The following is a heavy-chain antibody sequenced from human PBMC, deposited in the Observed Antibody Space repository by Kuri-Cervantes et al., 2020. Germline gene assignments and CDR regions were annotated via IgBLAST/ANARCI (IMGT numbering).Heavy chain of an antibody. D-gene: IGHD3-10*01. CDR1: GFTFSSYS. V-gene: IGHV3-21*01. J-gene: IGHJ4*02. CDR3: AREVESAAYYGSGSNYFDY. Sequence: GGTLRLSCAASGFTFSSYSMNWVRQAPGKGLEWVSSISSSSYIYYADSVKGRFTISRDNAKNSLYLQMNSLRAEDTAVYYCAREVESAAYYGSGSNYFDYWGQGILVTVSS. CDR2: ISSSSYI.